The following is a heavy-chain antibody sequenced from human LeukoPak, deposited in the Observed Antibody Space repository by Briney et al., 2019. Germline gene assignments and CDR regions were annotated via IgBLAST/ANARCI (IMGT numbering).Heavy chain of an antibody. CDR1: GYSISSGYY. D-gene: IGHD2-15*01. Sequence: SETLSLTCTVSGYSISSGYYWGWIRQPPGKGLEWIGSIYHSGSTYYNPSLKSRVTISVDTSKNQFSLKLSSVTAADTAVYYCARVVVVAAGNNWFDPWGQGTLVTASS. CDR2: IYHSGST. CDR3: ARVVVVAAGNNWFDP. J-gene: IGHJ5*02. V-gene: IGHV4-38-2*02.